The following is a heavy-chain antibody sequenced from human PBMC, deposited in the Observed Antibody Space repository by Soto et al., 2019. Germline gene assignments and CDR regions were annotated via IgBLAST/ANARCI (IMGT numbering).Heavy chain of an antibody. CDR3: AHRDYDSYRGSFDY. CDR2: IFWDDDK. V-gene: IGHV2-5*02. J-gene: IGHJ4*02. Sequence: QITLKESGPTLVKPTQTLTLTCTFSGFSLSTSGVGVGWIRQPPGKALEWLALIFWDDDKRYSPSLKSRLTITKDNSKKTVVLTMTNMDPVDTATYYCAHRDYDSYRGSFDYWGQGTLVTVSS. D-gene: IGHD3-16*01. CDR1: GFSLSTSGVG.